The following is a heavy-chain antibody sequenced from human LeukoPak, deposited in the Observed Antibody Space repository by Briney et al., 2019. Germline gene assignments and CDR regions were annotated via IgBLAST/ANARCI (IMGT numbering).Heavy chain of an antibody. V-gene: IGHV1-8*01. CDR3: AKELSAFTSSYVY. D-gene: IGHD2-2*01. J-gene: IGHJ4*02. CDR1: GYTFASYD. CDR2: MNPNSGNT. Sequence: GASVKVSCKASGYTFASYDINWVRRATGQGLEWMGWMNPNSGNTGYAQNFQGRVTMTANTSITTAYMELSSLTSDDTAIYYCAKELSAFTSSYVYWGQGTLVTVSS.